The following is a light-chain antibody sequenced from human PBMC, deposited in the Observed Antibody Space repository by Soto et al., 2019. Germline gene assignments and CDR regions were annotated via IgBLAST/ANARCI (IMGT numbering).Light chain of an antibody. Sequence: DIPMTQSPSTLSASVGDKVTITCRASQSIANRLAWHQQKPGKAPQVLIFDASNLESGVPSRFSGSGSGTEFTLTISSLQPEDFATYHCQQLQRTPFTFGPGTTVDV. CDR1: QSIANR. V-gene: IGKV1-5*01. CDR2: DAS. J-gene: IGKJ3*01. CDR3: QQLQRTPFT.